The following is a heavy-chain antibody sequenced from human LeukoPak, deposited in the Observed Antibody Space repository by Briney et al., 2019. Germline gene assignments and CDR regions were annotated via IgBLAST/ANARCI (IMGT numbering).Heavy chain of an antibody. D-gene: IGHD3-10*01. Sequence: SETLPLTCTVSGGSISSYYWSWIRQPPGKGLEWIGYIYYSGSTNYNPSLKSRVTISVDTSKNQFSLKLSSVTAADTAVYYCARHRAYYGSGSYYNVLDYWGQGTLVTVSS. CDR2: IYYSGST. J-gene: IGHJ4*02. CDR1: GGSISSYY. V-gene: IGHV4-59*08. CDR3: ARHRAYYGSGSYYNVLDY.